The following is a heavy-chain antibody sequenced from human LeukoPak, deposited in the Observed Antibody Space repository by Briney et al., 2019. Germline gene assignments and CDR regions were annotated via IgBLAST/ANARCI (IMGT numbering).Heavy chain of an antibody. D-gene: IGHD6-6*01. CDR1: GFTFSSYS. J-gene: IGHJ4*02. V-gene: IGHV3-48*04. CDR2: ISSSSSTI. CDR3: ARDEGIAARGFDY. Sequence: GGSLRLSCAASGFTFSSYSMNWVRQAPGKGLEWVSYISSSSSTIYYADSVKGRFTISRDNAKNSLYLQMNSLRAEDTAVYYCARDEGIAARGFDYWGQGTLVTVSS.